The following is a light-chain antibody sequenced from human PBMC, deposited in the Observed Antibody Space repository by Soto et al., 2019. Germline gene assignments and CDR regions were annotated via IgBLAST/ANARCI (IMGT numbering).Light chain of an antibody. J-gene: IGKJ4*01. CDR3: LQRSNWPLT. CDR2: DAS. V-gene: IGKV3-11*01. CDR1: QSVGNY. Sequence: EIVLTQSPATLSLSPGERATLSCRASQSVGNYLVWYQLKPGQAPRLLIYDASNRATDIPPRFSGSGSGTDFTLTLSSLEPEDFAVYYCLQRSNWPLTFGGGTKVEIK.